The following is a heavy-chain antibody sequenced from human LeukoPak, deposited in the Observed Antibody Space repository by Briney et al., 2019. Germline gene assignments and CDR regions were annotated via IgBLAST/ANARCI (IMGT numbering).Heavy chain of an antibody. CDR3: ARIRGYSYGYFDY. CDR1: GYTFTSYY. V-gene: IGHV1-46*01. D-gene: IGHD5-18*01. J-gene: IGHJ4*02. CDR2: INPTVDTT. Sequence: ASVKVSCKASGYTFTSYYMHWVRQAPGQGLEWMGIINPTVDTTSYAQKFQGRVTITTDTSTSTVYMERSSLRSEDTAVYYCARIRGYSYGYFDYWGQGTLVTVSS.